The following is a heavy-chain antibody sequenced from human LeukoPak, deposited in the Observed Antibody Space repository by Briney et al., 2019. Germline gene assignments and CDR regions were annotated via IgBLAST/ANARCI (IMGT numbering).Heavy chain of an antibody. D-gene: IGHD4-11*01. Sequence: SVKVSCKASGGTFSSYAISWVQQAPGQGLEWMGRIIPIFGTANYAQKFQGRVTITTDESTSTAYMELSSLRSEDTAVYYCARDQDYSNYLDYWGQGTLVTVSS. J-gene: IGHJ4*02. CDR2: IIPIFGTA. V-gene: IGHV1-69*05. CDR3: ARDQDYSNYLDY. CDR1: GGTFSSYA.